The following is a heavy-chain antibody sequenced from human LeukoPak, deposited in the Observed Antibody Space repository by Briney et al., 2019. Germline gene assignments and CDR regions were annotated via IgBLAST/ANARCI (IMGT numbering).Heavy chain of an antibody. CDR2: ISWNSGSI. Sequence: GRSLRLSCAASGFTFDDYAMHWVRQAPGKGLEWVSGISWNSGSIGYADSVKGRFTISRDNAKNSLYLQMNSLRAEDTALYYCAKDMRPQGIAVAGIFDYWGQGTLVTVSS. CDR3: AKDMRPQGIAVAGIFDY. D-gene: IGHD6-19*01. V-gene: IGHV3-9*01. J-gene: IGHJ4*02. CDR1: GFTFDDYA.